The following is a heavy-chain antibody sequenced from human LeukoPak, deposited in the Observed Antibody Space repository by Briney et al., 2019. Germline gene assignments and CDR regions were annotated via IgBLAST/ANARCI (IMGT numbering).Heavy chain of an antibody. CDR1: GFTVSSNY. J-gene: IGHJ4*02. V-gene: IGHV3-66*01. CDR2: IYSGGST. CDR3: ARVGYSSSWYFDY. D-gene: IGHD6-13*01. Sequence: GGSLRLSCAASGFTVSSNYMSWVRQAPGKGLEWVSVIYSGGSTYYADSVKGRFTISRDNSKNTLYLQMNSLRAEDTAVYYCARVGYSSSWYFDYWGQGTLVTVSS.